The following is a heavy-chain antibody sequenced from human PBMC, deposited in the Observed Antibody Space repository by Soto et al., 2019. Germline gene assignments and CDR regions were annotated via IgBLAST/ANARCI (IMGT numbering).Heavy chain of an antibody. V-gene: IGHV3-21*01. CDR2: ISSSSSYI. D-gene: IGHD1-1*01. Sequence: EVQLVESGGGLVQPGGSLRLSCAASGFTFSPYNMNWVRQAPGKGLEWVSSISSSSSYIYYADSVEGRFTISRDNAKNSLDLQMNSLRDEDTAVYYCARGLEGATSKNWFDAWGQGTLVTVSS. CDR3: ARGLEGATSKNWFDA. CDR1: GFTFSPYN. J-gene: IGHJ5*02.